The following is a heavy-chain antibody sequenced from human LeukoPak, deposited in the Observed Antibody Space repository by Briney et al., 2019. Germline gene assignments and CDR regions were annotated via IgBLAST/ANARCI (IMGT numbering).Heavy chain of an antibody. D-gene: IGHD3-3*01. CDR1: GYTFTSYY. CDR2: INPSGGST. V-gene: IGHV1-46*01. CDR3: AGGRITIFGVVIMGYFDY. Sequence: ASVTVSCKASGYTFTSYYMHWVRQAPGQGLEWMGLINPSGGSTSYAQKFQGRVTMTRDMSTSTVYMELSSLRSEDTAVYYCAGGRITIFGVVIMGYFDYWGQGTLVTVSS. J-gene: IGHJ4*02.